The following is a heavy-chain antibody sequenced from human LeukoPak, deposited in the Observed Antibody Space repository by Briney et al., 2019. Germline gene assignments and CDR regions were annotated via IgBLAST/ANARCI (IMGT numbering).Heavy chain of an antibody. CDR2: IRGDNGDT. J-gene: IGHJ4*02. CDR1: GYTFSSYG. V-gene: IGHV1-18*01. D-gene: IGHD4-17*01. CDR3: ARVRNYGDYIMIVAFDY. Sequence: EASVKVSCKTSGYTFSSYGITWVRQAPGQGLEWVGWIRGDNGDTNYAQKFQGRVTMTRDTSISTAYMELSRLRSDDTAMYYCARVRNYGDYIMIVAFDYWGQGTLVTVSS.